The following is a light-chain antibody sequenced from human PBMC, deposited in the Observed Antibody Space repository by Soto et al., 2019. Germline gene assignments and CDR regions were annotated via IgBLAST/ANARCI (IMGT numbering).Light chain of an antibody. J-gene: IGKJ4*01. CDR3: QQSFTTPLT. V-gene: IGKV1-39*01. Sequence: DIQMTQSPSSLSASLGDRVTITCRASQSVGRFLNWYQQKPGKAPTVLINVASTLRSGVPSRLSGSGSGTDFNLTINSLQPEDFATYFCQQSFTTPLTFGGGTKVDI. CDR2: VAS. CDR1: QSVGRF.